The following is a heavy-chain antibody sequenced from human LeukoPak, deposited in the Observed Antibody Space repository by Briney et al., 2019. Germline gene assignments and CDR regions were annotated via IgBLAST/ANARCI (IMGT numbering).Heavy chain of an antibody. CDR3: ARDVAVAGTAGTNWFDP. Sequence: RSGGSLRLSCAASGFTFSSYGMHWVRQAPGKGLEWVAVIWYDGSNKYYADSVKGRFTISRDNAKNSLYLQMNSLRVEDTAMYYCARDVAVAGTAGTNWFDPWGQGTLVTVSS. D-gene: IGHD6-19*01. J-gene: IGHJ5*02. CDR1: GFTFSSYG. CDR2: IWYDGSNK. V-gene: IGHV3-33*01.